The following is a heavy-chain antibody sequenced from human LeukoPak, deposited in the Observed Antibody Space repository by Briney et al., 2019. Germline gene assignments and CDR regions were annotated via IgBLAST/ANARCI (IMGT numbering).Heavy chain of an antibody. CDR3: AREKAGTRRIDY. J-gene: IGHJ4*02. D-gene: IGHD6-19*01. Sequence: SETLSLTCSVSGASISSDYWSWIRQPPGKGLEWIGEINHSGSTNYNPSLKSRVTISVDTSKNQFSLKLSSVTAADTAVYYCAREKAGTRRIDYWGQGTLVTVSS. CDR1: GASISSDY. CDR2: INHSGST. V-gene: IGHV4-34*01.